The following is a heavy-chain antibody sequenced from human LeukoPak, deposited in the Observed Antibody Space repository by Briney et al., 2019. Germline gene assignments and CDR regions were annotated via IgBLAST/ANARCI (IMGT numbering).Heavy chain of an antibody. CDR1: GFIFGDGA. J-gene: IGHJ5*02. Sequence: PGGSLRLSCAASGFIFGDGAMSWVRQAPGKGLEWVGFIRSKAYGGTIEYAASVKGRFTISRDDSKSIAYLQMNSLKIEDTAVYYCTRGLNWFDPWGQGTLVTVSS. CDR2: IRSKAYGGTI. V-gene: IGHV3-49*04. CDR3: TRGLNWFDP.